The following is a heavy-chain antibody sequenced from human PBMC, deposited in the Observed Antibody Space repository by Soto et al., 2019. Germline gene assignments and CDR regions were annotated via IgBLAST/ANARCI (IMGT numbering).Heavy chain of an antibody. D-gene: IGHD1-26*01. Sequence: SETLSLTCAVSGGSISSGGYSWSWIRQPPGKGLEWIGYIYYSGSTNYNPSLKSRVTISVDTSKNQFSLTLSSVTAADTAVYYCARDRGWGFDYWGQGMLVTVSS. J-gene: IGHJ4*02. CDR3: ARDRGWGFDY. CDR1: GGSISSGGYS. CDR2: IYYSGST. V-gene: IGHV4-61*08.